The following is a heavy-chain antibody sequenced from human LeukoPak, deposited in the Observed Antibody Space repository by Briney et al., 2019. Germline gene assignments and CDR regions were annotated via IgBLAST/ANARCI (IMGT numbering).Heavy chain of an antibody. V-gene: IGHV3-15*01. CDR2: IKSKTDGGTT. CDR3: GAGYSSGWYFGGVGY. D-gene: IGHD6-19*01. Sequence: GGSLRLSCAASGFTFSSYSMNWVRQAPGKGLEWFGRIKSKTDGGTTDYAAPVKGRFTISRDDSKNTLYLQMNSLKTEDTAVYYCGAGYSSGWYFGGVGYWGQGTLVTVSS. CDR1: GFTFSSYS. J-gene: IGHJ4*02.